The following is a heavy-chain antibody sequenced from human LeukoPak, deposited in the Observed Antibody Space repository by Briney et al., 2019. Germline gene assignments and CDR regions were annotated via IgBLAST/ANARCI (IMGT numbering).Heavy chain of an antibody. CDR1: SGSLSSFY. CDR3: ARDYDSSGYYGNDAFDI. V-gene: IGHV4-4*07. CDR2: IYPSGST. Sequence: SETLSLTCTVSSGSLSSFYWNWIRQPAGKGLEWVGRIYPSGSTNYNPSLKSRVTISVDTSKNQFSLKLSSVTAADTAVYYCARDYDSSGYYGNDAFDIWGQGTMVTVSS. J-gene: IGHJ3*02. D-gene: IGHD3-22*01.